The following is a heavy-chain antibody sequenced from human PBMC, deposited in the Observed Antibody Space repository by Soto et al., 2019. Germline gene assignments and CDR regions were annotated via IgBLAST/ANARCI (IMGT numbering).Heavy chain of an antibody. CDR3: ASAAVTGTAGLDF. J-gene: IGHJ4*02. V-gene: IGHV1-2*02. CDR2: MNPRSGDT. Sequence: GASVKVSCKTSGYTFIGYYTHWVRQAPGQGLEWMGWMNPRSGDTNYAQKFQGRVTMTRDTSISTAYMELSRLTSDDTAVYYCASAAVTGTAGLDFWGQGTQVTVSS. CDR1: GYTFIGYY. D-gene: IGHD6-19*01.